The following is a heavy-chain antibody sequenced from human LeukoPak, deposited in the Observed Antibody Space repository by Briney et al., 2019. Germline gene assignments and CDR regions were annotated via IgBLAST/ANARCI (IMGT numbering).Heavy chain of an antibody. V-gene: IGHV3-43*02. Sequence: GGGLRVSRVPSLLSLADFAMHWVRQAPGKGLEGVSHISGDGVSTFYADSVKGRFSISRDNSKNSLYLEMNSLRTEDAAMYYCAKETGKFDYWGQGTLVAVSS. CDR3: AKETGKFDY. CDR1: LLSLADFA. CDR2: ISGDGVST. J-gene: IGHJ4*02.